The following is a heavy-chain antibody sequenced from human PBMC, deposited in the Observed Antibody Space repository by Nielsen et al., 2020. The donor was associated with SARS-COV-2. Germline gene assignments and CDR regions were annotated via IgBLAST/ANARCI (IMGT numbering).Heavy chain of an antibody. V-gene: IGHV4-59*01. CDR1: GATISSDY. CDR3: ARGGNYYASGNYYNLED. CDR2: IYYSGST. D-gene: IGHD3-10*01. Sequence: SETLSLTCSVSGATISSDYWSWIRQPPGKGLEWIGYIYYSGSTNYNPSLKSRVTISVDTSKNQFSLKLSSVTAADTALYYCARGGNYYASGNYYNLEDWGQGTLVTVSS. J-gene: IGHJ1*01.